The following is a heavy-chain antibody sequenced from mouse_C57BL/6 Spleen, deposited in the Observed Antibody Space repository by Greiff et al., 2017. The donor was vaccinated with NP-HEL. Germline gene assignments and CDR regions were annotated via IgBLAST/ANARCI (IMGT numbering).Heavy chain of an antibody. J-gene: IGHJ2*01. CDR1: GYTFTDYY. V-gene: IGHV1-19*01. D-gene: IGHD4-1*01. CDR3: AKTGKEAHFDY. Sequence: VQLKQSGPVLVKPGASVKMSCKASGYTFTDYYMNWVKQSPGKSLEWIGVINPYNGGTSYNQKFKGKATLTVDKSSSTAYMELNSLTSEDSAVYYCAKTGKEAHFDYWGQGTTLTVSS. CDR2: INPYNGGT.